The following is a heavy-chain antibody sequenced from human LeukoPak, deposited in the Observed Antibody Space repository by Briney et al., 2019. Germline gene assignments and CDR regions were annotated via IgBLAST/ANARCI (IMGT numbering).Heavy chain of an antibody. D-gene: IGHD3-22*01. CDR1: GYSISSGYY. V-gene: IGHV4-38-2*02. Sequence: SETLSLTCTVSGYSISSGYYWGWIRQPPGKGLGWIGSIYHSGSTYYNPSLKSRVTISVETSKNQFSLKLSSVTAADTAVYYCARLVGVTMIVVVITTPGAFDIWGQGTMVTVSS. CDR3: ARLVGVTMIVVVITTPGAFDI. CDR2: IYHSGST. J-gene: IGHJ3*02.